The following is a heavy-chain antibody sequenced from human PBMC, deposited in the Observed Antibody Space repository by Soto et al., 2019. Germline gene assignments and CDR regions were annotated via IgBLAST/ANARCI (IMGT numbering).Heavy chain of an antibody. CDR1: EFTFSTYA. CDR3: ARPMIVLFISLFYH. V-gene: IGHV3-23*01. Sequence: PGGPLRLSGVVAEFTFSTYAMSWVRQAPGKGLERVSTISSSGGNTYYADSVKGRFTISRDNSKNTLYLQMNSLRAGDTAVYYCARPMIVLFISLFYHWREGTLVTASS. D-gene: IGHD3-22*01. CDR2: ISSSGGNT. J-gene: IGHJ1*01.